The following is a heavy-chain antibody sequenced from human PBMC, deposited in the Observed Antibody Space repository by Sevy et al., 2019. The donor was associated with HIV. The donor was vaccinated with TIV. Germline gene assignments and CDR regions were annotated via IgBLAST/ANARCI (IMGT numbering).Heavy chain of an antibody. CDR2: IIPIFGTA. D-gene: IGHD3-10*01. Sequence: ASVKVSCKASGGTFSSYAISWGRQAPGQGLEWMGGIIPIFGTANYEQKFQGRVTITADESTSTAYIALSSLCPEDTAVYYCARDRGGRGYYGSGSYYPCGYWGQGTLVTVYS. CDR3: ARDRGGRGYYGSGSYYPCGY. CDR1: GGTFSSYA. J-gene: IGHJ4*02. V-gene: IGHV1-69*13.